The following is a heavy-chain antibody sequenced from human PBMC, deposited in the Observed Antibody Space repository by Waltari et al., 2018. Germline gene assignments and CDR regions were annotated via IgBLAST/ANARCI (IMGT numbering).Heavy chain of an antibody. Sequence: EVQLLESGGGLVQPGGSLRLSCAASGFTFSCYAMSWVRQAPGKGLEWVSIVSAVGSDTYYADSLKGRFTISRDNSKNTLFLQMNSLRNDDTAVYYCAKGRIGVGAFDFDYWGQGTLVTVSS. CDR1: GFTFSCYA. J-gene: IGHJ4*02. D-gene: IGHD1-26*01. CDR3: AKGRIGVGAFDFDY. CDR2: VSAVGSDT. V-gene: IGHV3-23*01.